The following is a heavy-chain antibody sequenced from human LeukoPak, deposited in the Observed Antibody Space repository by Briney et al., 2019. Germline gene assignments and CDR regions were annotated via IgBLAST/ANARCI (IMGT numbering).Heavy chain of an antibody. D-gene: IGHD6-13*01. J-gene: IGHJ4*02. V-gene: IGHV3-23*01. CDR2: ISGSGGST. CDR3: AKDGSSSWYSAFDY. CDR1: GFTFSSYA. Sequence: GGSLRLSCAASGFTFSSYAMSWVRQAPGKGLEWVSAISGSGGSTYYADSVKGRFTISRDNSKNTLYLQMNSLGAEDTAVYYCAKDGSSSWYSAFDYWGQGTLVTVSS.